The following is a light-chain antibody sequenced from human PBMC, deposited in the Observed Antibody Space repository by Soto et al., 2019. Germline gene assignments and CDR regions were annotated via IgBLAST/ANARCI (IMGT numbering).Light chain of an antibody. J-gene: IGKJ2*01. Sequence: EIVMTQSPATLSVSPGERATLLCRASQKVSSNLAWYQQKPGQAPRLLIYVASTRATGIPARFSGSGSGTEFTLTISSLQSEDFAVYYCQQYTNWPPYTFGQGTKLEIK. V-gene: IGKV3-15*01. CDR1: QKVSSN. CDR3: QQYTNWPPYT. CDR2: VAS.